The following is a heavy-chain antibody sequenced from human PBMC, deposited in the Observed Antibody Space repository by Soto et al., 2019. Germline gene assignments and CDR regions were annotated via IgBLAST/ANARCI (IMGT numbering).Heavy chain of an antibody. Sequence: GASEKVSCKASGGTFSSYAISWVRQAPGQGLEWMGGIIPIFGTANYAQKFQGRVTITADESTSTAYMELSSLRSEDTAVYYCARAEIVVVTATHNWFDPWGQGTLVTVSS. CDR1: GGTFSSYA. V-gene: IGHV1-69*13. CDR3: ARAEIVVVTATHNWFDP. J-gene: IGHJ5*02. CDR2: IIPIFGTA. D-gene: IGHD2-21*02.